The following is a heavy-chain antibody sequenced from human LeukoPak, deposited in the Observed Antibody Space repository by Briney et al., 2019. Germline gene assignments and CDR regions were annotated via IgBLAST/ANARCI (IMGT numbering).Heavy chain of an antibody. V-gene: IGHV3-9*01. CDR1: GFIFDDYA. D-gene: IGHD6-19*01. Sequence: GGSLRLSCAASGFIFDDYAMHWVRQAPGKGLEWVSSISWNSGSIGYADSVKGRFTISRDNAKNSLYLQMNSLRAEDTALYYCAKGSTSGWYGGDAFDIWGQGTMVTVSS. CDR3: AKGSTSGWYGGDAFDI. J-gene: IGHJ3*02. CDR2: ISWNSGSI.